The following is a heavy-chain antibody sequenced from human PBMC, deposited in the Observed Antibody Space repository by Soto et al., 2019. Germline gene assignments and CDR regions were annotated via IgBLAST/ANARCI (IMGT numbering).Heavy chain of an antibody. CDR3: AKDSNKYSSSLRGRYFDY. V-gene: IGHV3-23*01. CDR1: GFTFTSYV. D-gene: IGHD3-22*01. Sequence: EVQLLESGGGLVQRGGSQRLSCAASGFTFTSYVMSWVRQAPGKGLEWVAGISGGGSTAFYADPVKGRFTISRDNAKNTVVLQMDSLRAEDTAIYYCAKDSNKYSSSLRGRYFDYWGQGTLVTVSS. CDR2: ISGGGSTA. J-gene: IGHJ4*02.